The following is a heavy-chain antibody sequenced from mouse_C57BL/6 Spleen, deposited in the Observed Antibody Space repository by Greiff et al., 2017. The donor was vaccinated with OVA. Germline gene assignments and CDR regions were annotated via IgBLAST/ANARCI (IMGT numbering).Heavy chain of an antibody. V-gene: IGHV5-4*01. CDR3: ARDRGEGVGY. J-gene: IGHJ3*01. CDR2: ISDGGSYT. Sequence: EVKVVESGGGLVKPGGSLKLSCAASGFTFSNYAMSWVRQTPEKRLEWVATISDGGSYTDYPDNLKGRFTISRNDAKNDLYLQMNHLKSEDTAMYYYARDRGEGVGYWGQGTLVTVSA. CDR1: GFTFSNYA. D-gene: IGHD3-3*01.